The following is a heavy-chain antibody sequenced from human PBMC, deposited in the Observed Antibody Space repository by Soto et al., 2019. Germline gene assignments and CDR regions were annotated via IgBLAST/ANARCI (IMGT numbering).Heavy chain of an antibody. Sequence: GGSLRLSCAASGFTFSSYAMSWVRQAPGKGLEWVSAISGSGGSTYYADSVKGRFTISRDNSKHTLYLQMNSLRAEDTAVYYCAKDREQLERLFDYWGQGTLVTVSS. J-gene: IGHJ4*02. D-gene: IGHD1-1*01. CDR1: GFTFSSYA. V-gene: IGHV3-23*01. CDR2: ISGSGGST. CDR3: AKDREQLERLFDY.